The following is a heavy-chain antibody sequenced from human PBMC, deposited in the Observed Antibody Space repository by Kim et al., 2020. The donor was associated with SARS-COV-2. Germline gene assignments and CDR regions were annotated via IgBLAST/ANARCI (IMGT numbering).Heavy chain of an antibody. Sequence: GGSLRLSCGATGFTFTNAWMSWVRQAPGKGLEWVGRIKSKSDGGATEYAAPVKGRFTISRDDSENTLFLQMNSLKTEDTARYYCTRWNSGNYYDASWGQGTLVTVSS. D-gene: IGHD1-26*01. CDR2: IKSKSDGGAT. CDR1: GFTFTNAW. V-gene: IGHV3-15*01. CDR3: TRWNSGNYYDAS. J-gene: IGHJ5*02.